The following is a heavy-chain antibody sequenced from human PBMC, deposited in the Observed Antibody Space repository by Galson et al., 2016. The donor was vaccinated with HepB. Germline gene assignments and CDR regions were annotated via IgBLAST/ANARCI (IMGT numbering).Heavy chain of an antibody. J-gene: IGHJ2*01. D-gene: IGHD3-10*01. CDR1: GGSIAVDY. CDR2: IYTSGRT. CDR3: ARDPPYSVKGREFYFDL. V-gene: IGHV4-4*08. Sequence: ETLSLTCTASGGSIAVDYWSRVRQAPGKGLEWIGRIYTSGRTDYNPSLKSRVIISGDTSKNHFSLNLSSVTAADTAVYYCARDPPYSVKGREFYFDLWGRGTLVAVSS.